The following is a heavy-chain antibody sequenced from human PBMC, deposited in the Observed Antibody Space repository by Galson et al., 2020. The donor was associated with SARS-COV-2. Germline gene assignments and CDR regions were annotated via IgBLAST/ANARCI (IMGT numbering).Heavy chain of an antibody. CDR1: GYTLTELS. CDR3: ATDSPLHRTNWFDP. CDR2: FDPEDGET. Sequence: ASVKVSCKVSGYTLTELSMHWVRQAPGKGLEWMGGFDPEDGETIYAQKFQGRVTMTEDTSTDTAYMELSSLRSEDTAVYYCATDSPLHRTNWFDPWGQGTLVTVSS. V-gene: IGHV1-24*01. J-gene: IGHJ5*02.